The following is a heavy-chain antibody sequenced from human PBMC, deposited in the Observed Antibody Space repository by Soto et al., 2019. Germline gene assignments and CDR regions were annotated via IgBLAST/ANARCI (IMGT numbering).Heavy chain of an antibody. CDR2: IIPIFGTE. CDR1: GGTFSSYA. Sequence: QVQLVQSGAEVKKPGSSVKVSCKASGGTFSSYAISWVRQAPGQGLEWMGGIIPIFGTENYAQKFQGRVTITADESKRTAYMELSSLRSEDTDVYYCANKSWTEYYYHYGMDVWCQGTTVTVSS. CDR3: ANKSWTEYYYHYGMDV. J-gene: IGHJ6*02. V-gene: IGHV1-69*01. D-gene: IGHD6-13*01.